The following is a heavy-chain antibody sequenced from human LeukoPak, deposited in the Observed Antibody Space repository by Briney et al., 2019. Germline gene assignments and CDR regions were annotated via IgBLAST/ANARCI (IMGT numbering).Heavy chain of an antibody. CDR3: ARVWVRNWFDP. J-gene: IGHJ5*02. CDR2: ISSSGSTI. CDR1: GFTFSSYE. D-gene: IGHD3-16*01. Sequence: PGGSLRLSCAASGFTFSSYEMNWVRQAPGKGLEWVSYISSSGSTIYYADSVKGRFTISRDNAKNSLYLQMNSLRAEDTAVYYCARVWVRNWFDPWGQGTLVTVSS. V-gene: IGHV3-48*03.